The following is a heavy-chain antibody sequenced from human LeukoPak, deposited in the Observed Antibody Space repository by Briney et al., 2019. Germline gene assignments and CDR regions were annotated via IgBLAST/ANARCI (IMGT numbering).Heavy chain of an antibody. CDR3: ARLSGAHTAMAGVPYY. J-gene: IGHJ4*02. Sequence: GESLKISCKGSGYSFTSYWIGWVRQMPGKGLEWMGIIYPGDSDTRYSPSFQGQVTISADKSISTAYLQWSSLKASDTAMYYCARLSGAHTAMAGVPYYWGQGTLVTVSS. CDR2: IYPGDSDT. D-gene: IGHD5-18*01. V-gene: IGHV5-51*01. CDR1: GYSFTSYW.